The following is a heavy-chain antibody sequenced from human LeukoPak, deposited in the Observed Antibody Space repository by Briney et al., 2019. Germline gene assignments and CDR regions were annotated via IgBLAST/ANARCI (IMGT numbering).Heavy chain of an antibody. D-gene: IGHD1-7*01. Sequence: ASVRVSCKASGYTFTGYYMHWVRQAPGQGLEWMGWINPNSGGTNYAQKFQGRVTMTRDTSISTAYMELSRLRSDDTAVYYCARSLELRYYYYMDVWGKRTTVTISS. CDR3: ARSLELRYYYYMDV. J-gene: IGHJ6*03. CDR1: GYTFTGYY. V-gene: IGHV1-2*02. CDR2: INPNSGGT.